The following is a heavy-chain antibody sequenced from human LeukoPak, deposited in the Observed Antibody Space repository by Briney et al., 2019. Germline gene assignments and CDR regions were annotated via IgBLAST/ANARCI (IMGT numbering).Heavy chain of an antibody. J-gene: IGHJ5*02. CDR3: AKDRNYDILTGYNWFDP. D-gene: IGHD3-9*01. CDR1: GFTFSTYA. CDR2: IIDSGGAT. Sequence: GGSLRLSCAASGFTFSTYAMSWVRQAPRKGLEWVSTIIDSGGATYYAESVKGRFTIFRDNSKNTLYLQMNSLRAEDTATYYCAKDRNYDILTGYNWFDPWGQGTLVTVSS. V-gene: IGHV3-23*01.